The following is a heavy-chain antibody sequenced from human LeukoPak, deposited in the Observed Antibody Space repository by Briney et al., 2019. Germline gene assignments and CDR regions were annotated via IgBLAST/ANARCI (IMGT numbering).Heavy chain of an antibody. D-gene: IGHD6-19*01. CDR3: AKVDGYNSGWYDY. Sequence: GGSLRLSCAASGFTFDDYGMHWVRQPPGKGLEWFSGISWNSGNIGYADSVKGRFTISRDNAKNSLYLQMDSLRAEDTAFYYCAKVDGYNSGWYDYWGQGTLVTVSS. J-gene: IGHJ4*02. CDR1: GFTFDDYG. CDR2: ISWNSGNI. V-gene: IGHV3-9*01.